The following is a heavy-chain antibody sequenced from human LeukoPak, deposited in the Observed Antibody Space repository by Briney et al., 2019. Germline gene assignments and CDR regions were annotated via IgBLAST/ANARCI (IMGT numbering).Heavy chain of an antibody. V-gene: IGHV3-7*01. J-gene: IGHJ4*02. D-gene: IGHD5-12*01. CDR1: GFTFSSYW. CDR2: IKQDGSEK. Sequence: GGSLRLSCAASGFTFSSYWMSWVRQAPGKGLEWVANIKQDGSEKYYVDSVKGRFTISRDNAKNSLYLQMNSLRAEDTAVYYCARESRGYSGYDREAGYWGQGTLVTVSS. CDR3: ARESRGYSGYDREAGY.